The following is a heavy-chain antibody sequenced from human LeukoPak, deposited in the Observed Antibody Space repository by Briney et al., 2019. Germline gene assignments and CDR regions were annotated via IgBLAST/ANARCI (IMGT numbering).Heavy chain of an antibody. Sequence: GASVKVSCKASGYTFTSYDINWVRQATGQGLKWMGWMNPNSGNTGYAQKFQGRVTMTRNTSISTAYMELSSLRSEDTAVYYCARGRLKGESLQNWGQGTLVTVSS. CDR1: GYTFTSYD. D-gene: IGHD3-10*01. V-gene: IGHV1-8*01. CDR2: MNPNSGNT. CDR3: ARGRLKGESLQN. J-gene: IGHJ4*02.